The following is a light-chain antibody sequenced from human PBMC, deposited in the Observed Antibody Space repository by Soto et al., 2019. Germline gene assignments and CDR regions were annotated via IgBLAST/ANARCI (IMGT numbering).Light chain of an antibody. J-gene: IGLJ3*02. CDR3: CSYAGSSTWV. V-gene: IGLV2-23*01. CDR2: EGS. Sequence: QSALTQPASVSGSPGQSITISCTGTSSVVGSYNFVSWYQQHPGKAPKLMIYEGSERPSGVSNRFSGSKSGNTASLTISGLQAEDEADYYCCSYAGSSTWVFGGGTKLTVL. CDR1: SSVVGSYNF.